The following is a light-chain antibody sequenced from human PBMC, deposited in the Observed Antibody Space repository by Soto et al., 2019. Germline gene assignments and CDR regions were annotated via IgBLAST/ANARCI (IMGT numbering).Light chain of an antibody. CDR3: SSYTSSSTDVV. V-gene: IGLV2-14*01. Sequence: QSALTQPASVSGSPGQSITISCTGTSGDIGSYNRVSWYQQHPGKAPKLIIYEVTDRPSGVSNRFSGSKSGNTASLTISGLQAEDEAEYYCSSYTSSSTDVVFGGGTKLTVL. CDR2: EVT. CDR1: SGDIGSYNR. J-gene: IGLJ2*01.